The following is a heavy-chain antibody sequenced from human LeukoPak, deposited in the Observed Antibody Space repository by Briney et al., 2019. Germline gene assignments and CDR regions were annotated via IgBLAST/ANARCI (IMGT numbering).Heavy chain of an antibody. V-gene: IGHV3-21*01. CDR1: GFTFSSYS. J-gene: IGHJ6*02. CDR3: ARGFGELSGGYGMDV. CDR2: ISSSSSYI. D-gene: IGHD3-10*01. Sequence: GGSLRLSCAASGFTFSSYSMNWVRQAPGKGLEWVPCISSSSSYIYYAESVKGRFTISRDNAKNSLYLQMNSLRAEDTAVYYCARGFGELSGGYGMDVWGQGTTVTVSS.